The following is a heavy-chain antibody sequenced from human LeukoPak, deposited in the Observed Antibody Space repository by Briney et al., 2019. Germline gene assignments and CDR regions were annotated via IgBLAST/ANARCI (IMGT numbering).Heavy chain of an antibody. CDR3: ARDRAYYDFWSGYLNWFDP. Sequence: PGGSLRLSCAASGFTFSSSWMHWVRQPPEKGLVWVAHINGDGSSTSFADSVKGRLTISRENAKSTLYLKMNSLSAEDSAVYYCARDRAYYDFWSGYLNWFDPWGQGTLVTVSS. CDR1: GFTFSSSW. J-gene: IGHJ5*02. D-gene: IGHD3-3*01. V-gene: IGHV3-74*01. CDR2: INGDGSST.